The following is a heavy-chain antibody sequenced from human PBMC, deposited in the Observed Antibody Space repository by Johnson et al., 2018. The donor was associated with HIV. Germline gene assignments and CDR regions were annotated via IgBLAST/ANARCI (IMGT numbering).Heavy chain of an antibody. V-gene: IGHV3-64*01. CDR2: ISSNGGST. CDR1: GFIFSSYA. J-gene: IGHJ3*02. D-gene: IGHD2-21*01. Sequence: VQLVESGGGLVQPGGSLRLSCAASGFIFSSYAMHWVRQAPGKGLQYVSAISSNGGSTYYANSVKGRFTISRDNTRHLLFLQMNTLRAEDTAVYYCARDVSYRYDGDGWADAFDIWGQGTMVTVSA. CDR3: ARDVSYRYDGDGWADAFDI.